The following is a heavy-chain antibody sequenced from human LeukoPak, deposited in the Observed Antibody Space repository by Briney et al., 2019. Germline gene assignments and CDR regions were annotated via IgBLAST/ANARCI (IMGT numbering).Heavy chain of an antibody. Sequence: GGSLRLSCAASGFTFNNYAMSWVRQAPGKGLEWVSATSDSGGRTYYADSVKGRFTISRDNSKNTLDLQMNSLRAEDTAVYYCARDITITIFGVSVATFDVWGQGTMVTVSS. CDR1: GFTFNNYA. CDR3: ARDITITIFGVSVATFDV. J-gene: IGHJ3*01. CDR2: TSDSGGRT. V-gene: IGHV3-23*01. D-gene: IGHD3-3*01.